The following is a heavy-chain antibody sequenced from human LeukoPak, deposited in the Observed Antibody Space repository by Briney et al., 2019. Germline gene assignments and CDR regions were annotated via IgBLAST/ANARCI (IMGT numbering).Heavy chain of an antibody. Sequence: PGGSLRLSCAASGFTFSSYAMSWVRQAPGKGLEWVSAISGSGGSTYYADSVKGRFTISRDNSKNTLYLQMNSLRAEDTAVYYCAKDPGRYYYYGMDVWGQGTTVTVSS. V-gene: IGHV3-23*01. CDR2: ISGSGGST. CDR1: GFTFSSYA. CDR3: AKDPGRYYYYGMDV. J-gene: IGHJ6*02.